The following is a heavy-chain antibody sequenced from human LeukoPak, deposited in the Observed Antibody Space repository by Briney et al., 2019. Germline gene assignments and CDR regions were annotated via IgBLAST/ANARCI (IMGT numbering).Heavy chain of an antibody. D-gene: IGHD2-21*02. Sequence: PSETLSLTCSVSGGSISGSSYSWGWIRQPPGKVLEWIGNIYYRGSTYYNPSLKSRVIMSIDTSKNQFSLKMNSVTATDTAVYYCAKTVWSRLAAGLDSWGQGTLVTVSS. CDR1: GGSISGSSYS. CDR3: AKTVWSRLAAGLDS. CDR2: IYYRGST. V-gene: IGHV4-39*01. J-gene: IGHJ4*02.